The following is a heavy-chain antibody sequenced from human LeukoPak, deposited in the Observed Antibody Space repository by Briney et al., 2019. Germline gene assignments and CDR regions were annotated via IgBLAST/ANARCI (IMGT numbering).Heavy chain of an antibody. Sequence: PGGSLRLSCAASGFTFSSHAMTWVRQAPGKGLEWVSAISGSGGSTYYADSVKGRFTISRDNSKNTLYLQMNSLRAEDTAVYYCAKDSDYDSSGYYYVGFDYWGQGTLVTVSS. CDR2: ISGSGGST. V-gene: IGHV3-23*01. CDR3: AKDSDYDSSGYYYVGFDY. D-gene: IGHD3-22*01. CDR1: GFTFSSHA. J-gene: IGHJ4*02.